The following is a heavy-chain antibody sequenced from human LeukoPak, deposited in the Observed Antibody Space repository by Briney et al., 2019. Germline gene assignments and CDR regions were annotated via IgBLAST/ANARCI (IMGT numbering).Heavy chain of an antibody. J-gene: IGHJ4*02. Sequence: GVLRLSCAASGFPFSGYWMHWVRQAPGKGLVWVARVTRDGRGTTSADSVKGRFTISRDNGKNALYLKMNSLRAEDTAVYYCARDGDGYNFDYWGQGTLVTVSS. CDR1: GFPFSGYW. D-gene: IGHD5-24*01. V-gene: IGHV3-74*03. CDR3: ARDGDGYNFDY. CDR2: VTRDGRGT.